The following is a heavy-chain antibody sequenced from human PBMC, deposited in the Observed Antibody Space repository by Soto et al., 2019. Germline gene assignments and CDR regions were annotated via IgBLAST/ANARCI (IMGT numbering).Heavy chain of an antibody. CDR2: ISAHNGNT. J-gene: IGHJ4*02. Sequence: QVHLVQSGAEVKKPGASVKVSCKASGYTFTSYGITWVRQAPGQGLEWMGWISAHNGNTDYAQKLQGRVIVTRDTATSTAYMELRSLISDDKAVYYCASGRYGDYWGQGALGTVSA. D-gene: IGHD1-26*01. CDR3: ASGRYGDY. V-gene: IGHV1-18*01. CDR1: GYTFTSYG.